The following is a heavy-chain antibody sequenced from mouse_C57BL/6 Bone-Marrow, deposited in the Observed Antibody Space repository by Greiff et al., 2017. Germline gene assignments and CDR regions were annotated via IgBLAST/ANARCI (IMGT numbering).Heavy chain of an antibody. CDR1: GFTFSSYA. J-gene: IGHJ2*01. CDR3: ARDS. CDR2: ISDGGSYT. Sequence: EVHLVESGGGLVKPGGSLKLSCAASGFTFSSYAMSWVRQTPEKRLEWVATISDGGSYTYYPDNVKGRFTISRDNAKNNLYLQMSHLKSEDTAMYYCARDSRGQGTTLTVSS. V-gene: IGHV5-4*01.